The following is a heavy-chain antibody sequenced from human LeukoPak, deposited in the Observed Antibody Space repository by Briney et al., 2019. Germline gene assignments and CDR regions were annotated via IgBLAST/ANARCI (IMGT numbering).Heavy chain of an antibody. J-gene: IGHJ4*02. CDR2: IYTSGNT. V-gene: IGHV4-31*03. CDR1: GYSISSGGYY. Sequence: PSETLSLTCTVSGYSISSGGYYWSWIRQHPGKGLEWIGYIYTSGNTYYNPSLKSRVDILLDTSKNQFSLKLSSVTAADTAVYYCARPRFGDYEGFECWGQGTLVTVSS. D-gene: IGHD4-17*01. CDR3: ARPRFGDYEGFEC.